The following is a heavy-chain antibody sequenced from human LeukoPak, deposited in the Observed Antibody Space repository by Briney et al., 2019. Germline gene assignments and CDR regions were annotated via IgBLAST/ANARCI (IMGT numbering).Heavy chain of an antibody. CDR2: ISAYNGNT. Sequence: ASVKVSCKASGYTFTSYGISWVRQAPGQGLEWMGWISAYNGNTNYAQKLQGRVTMTTDTSTSTAYMELRSLRSDDTAVYYCARETRAWMQLSPMRMDVWGQGTTVTVSS. CDR1: GYTFTSYG. D-gene: IGHD5-18*01. J-gene: IGHJ6*02. CDR3: ARETRAWMQLSPMRMDV. V-gene: IGHV1-18*01.